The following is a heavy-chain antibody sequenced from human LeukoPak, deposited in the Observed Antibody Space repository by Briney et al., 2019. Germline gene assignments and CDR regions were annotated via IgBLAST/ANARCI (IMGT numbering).Heavy chain of an antibody. D-gene: IGHD4/OR15-4a*01. V-gene: IGHV1-2*02. Sequence: ASVKVSCKASGYTFTGYYMHWVRQAPGQGLEWMGWINPNSGGTNYAQKFKGRVTMTRDTSISTAYMELSRLRSDDTAVYYCARGVPTMVLTPWDYWGQGTLVTVSS. CDR2: INPNSGGT. CDR1: GYTFTGYY. CDR3: ARGVPTMVLTPWDY. J-gene: IGHJ4*02.